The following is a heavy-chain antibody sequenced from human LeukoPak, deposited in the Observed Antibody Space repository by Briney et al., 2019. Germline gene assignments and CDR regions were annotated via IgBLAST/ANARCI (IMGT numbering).Heavy chain of an antibody. CDR3: ARNSYYYDSSGYSRFDY. J-gene: IGHJ4*02. V-gene: IGHV4-39*01. D-gene: IGHD3-22*01. CDR1: GGSISSSSYY. Sequence: SETLSLTCTVSGGSISSSSYYWGWIRQPPGKGLEGIGSIYYSGSTYYNPSLKSRVTISVDTSKNQFSLKLSSVTAADTAVYYCARNSYYYDSSGYSRFDYWGQGTLVTVSS. CDR2: IYYSGST.